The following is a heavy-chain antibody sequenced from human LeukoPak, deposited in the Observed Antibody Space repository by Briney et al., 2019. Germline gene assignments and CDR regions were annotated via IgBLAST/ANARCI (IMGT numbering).Heavy chain of an antibody. Sequence: VASVKVSCKVSGYTLTELSMHWVRQAPGKGLEWMGGFDPEDGETIYAQKFQGRVTMTEDTSTDTAYMELSSLRSEDTAVYYCATATYSGSHQYFDYWGQGTLVTVSS. CDR1: GYTLTELS. CDR2: FDPEDGET. D-gene: IGHD1-26*01. V-gene: IGHV1-24*01. J-gene: IGHJ4*02. CDR3: ATATYSGSHQYFDY.